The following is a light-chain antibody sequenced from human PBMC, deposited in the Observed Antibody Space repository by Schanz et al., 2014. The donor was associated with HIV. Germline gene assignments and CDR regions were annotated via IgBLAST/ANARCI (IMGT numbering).Light chain of an antibody. Sequence: EVVMTQSPATLSVSPGERATLSCRASQTVNIHLAWYQARPGLAPRLLIYDASSRATGIPDRFSGSGSSTDFTLTISRLEPEDSAVYYCQQYGSSPTFGQGTRVEIK. CDR3: QQYGSSPT. CDR2: DAS. J-gene: IGKJ1*01. V-gene: IGKV3D-20*01. CDR1: QTVNIH.